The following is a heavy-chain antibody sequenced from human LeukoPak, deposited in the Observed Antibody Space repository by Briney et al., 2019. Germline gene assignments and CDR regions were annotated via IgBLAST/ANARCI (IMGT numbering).Heavy chain of an antibody. CDR3: VREARGYHYTYFDY. D-gene: IGHD5-18*01. CDR1: GFTLGSRD. CDR2: IASGFQT. Sequence: GSLRLSCTASGFTLGSRDMHWVRQTTGEGLEWVAAIASGFQTFYAGSVKGRFTVSREDAKNSLYLQMNSLRAGDTAVYYCVREARGYHYTYFDYWGQGTLVTVSS. J-gene: IGHJ4*02. V-gene: IGHV3-13*01.